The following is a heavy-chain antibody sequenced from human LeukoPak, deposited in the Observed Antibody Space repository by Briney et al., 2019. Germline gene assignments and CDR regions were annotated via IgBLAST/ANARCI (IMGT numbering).Heavy chain of an antibody. J-gene: IGHJ4*02. CDR1: GFTFTSYA. CDR3: AKPRADIPATVFDS. CDR2: ITGNGVNT. V-gene: IGHV3-23*01. D-gene: IGHD2-2*02. Sequence: GGSLRLSCATSGFTFTSYAMNWVRQAPGKGLEWVAAITGNGVNTYYADSVKGRFTISSDPSKNTLFLQMHSLRADDTAVYDCAKPRADIPATVFDSWGQGALVTVSS.